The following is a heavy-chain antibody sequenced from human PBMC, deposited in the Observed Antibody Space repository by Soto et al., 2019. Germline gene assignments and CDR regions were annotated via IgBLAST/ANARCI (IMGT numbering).Heavy chain of an antibody. CDR3: SIEEYSSFFNLFDS. CDR1: GRSISSGDYY. D-gene: IGHD6-6*01. Sequence: SETLSLTCTVSGRSISSGDYYWSWIRQPPGKGLEWIGYIYYSGSTYYNPSLKSRVTISVDTSKNQFSLKLSSVTAADTAVYYCSIEEYSSFFNLFDSWGQGTLVPVSS. V-gene: IGHV4-30-4*01. J-gene: IGHJ5*01. CDR2: IYYSGST.